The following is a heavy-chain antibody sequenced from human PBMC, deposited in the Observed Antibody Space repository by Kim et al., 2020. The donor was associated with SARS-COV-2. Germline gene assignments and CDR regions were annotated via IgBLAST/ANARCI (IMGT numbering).Heavy chain of an antibody. J-gene: IGHJ4*02. D-gene: IGHD6-13*01. V-gene: IGHV3-21*01. CDR3: ARSGYSSSWYVAPAGFDY. CDR1: GFTFSSYS. Sequence: GGSLRLSCAASGFTFSSYSMNWVRQAPGKGLEWVSSISSSSSYIYYADSVKGRFTISRDNAKNSLYLQMNSLRAEDTAVYYCARSGYSSSWYVAPAGFDYWGQGTLVTVSS. CDR2: ISSSSSYI.